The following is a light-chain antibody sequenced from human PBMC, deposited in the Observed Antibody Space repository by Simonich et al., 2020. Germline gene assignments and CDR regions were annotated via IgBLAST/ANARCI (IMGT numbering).Light chain of an antibody. CDR1: ALTKTY. CDR3: DSTDSSGNHSGV. V-gene: IGLV3-10*01. J-gene: IGLJ2*01. CDR2: EDS. Sequence: SYELTQPPSVSVSPGQTARIACSGDALTKTYAYWYQQKSGQAPVLVIYEDSKRPAGIPERFAGSSSGTMATLTISGAQVEDEADYYCDSTDSSGNHSGVFGGGTKLTVL.